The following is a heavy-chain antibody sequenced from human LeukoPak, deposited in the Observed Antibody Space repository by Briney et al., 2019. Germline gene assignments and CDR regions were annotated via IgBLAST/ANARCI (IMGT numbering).Heavy chain of an antibody. D-gene: IGHD5-12*01. CDR3: ARDIAGTYYFDL. Sequence: GGSLRLSCAASGFTFSDYYMSWIRQAPGKGLEWVSYISNSGTTIYYADSVMGRFTISRDNAKNSLYLQMNSLRAEDTAVYFCARDIAGTYYFDLWGQGTLVTVSS. CDR1: GFTFSDYY. CDR2: ISNSGTTI. V-gene: IGHV3-11*01. J-gene: IGHJ4*02.